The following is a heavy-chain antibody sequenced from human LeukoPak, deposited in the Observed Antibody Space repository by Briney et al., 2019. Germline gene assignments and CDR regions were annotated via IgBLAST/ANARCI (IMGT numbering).Heavy chain of an antibody. J-gene: IGHJ3*02. CDR2: ISASGGST. Sequence: GGSLRLSCAASGFTFSSYAMSWVRQAPGKGLEWVSSISASGGSTYYADSVKGRFTISRDNSRNTLYVQMNRLRVEDSAVYYCARETFYAFDIWGQGTMVTVSS. CDR1: GFTFSSYA. V-gene: IGHV3-23*01. D-gene: IGHD2/OR15-2a*01. CDR3: ARETFYAFDI.